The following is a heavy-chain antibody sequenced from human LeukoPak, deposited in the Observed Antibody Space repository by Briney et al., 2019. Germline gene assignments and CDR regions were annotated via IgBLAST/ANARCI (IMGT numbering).Heavy chain of an antibody. J-gene: IGHJ4*02. CDR3: AKDLEYSGSGTLGVFDY. CDR2: IRYDGTTK. D-gene: IGHD3-10*01. CDR1: EFTFSSYG. V-gene: IGHV3-30*02. Sequence: GGSLRLSCAASEFTFSSYGMHWVRQAPGKGLEWLAFIRYDGTTKYYTNSVKGRFTISRDNSKSTMYLQMNSLRAEDTAVYYCAKDLEYSGSGTLGVFDYWGQGSLVTVSS.